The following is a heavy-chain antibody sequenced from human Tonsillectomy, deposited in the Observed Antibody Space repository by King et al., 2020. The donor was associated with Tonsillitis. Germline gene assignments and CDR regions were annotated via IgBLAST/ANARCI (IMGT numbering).Heavy chain of an antibody. V-gene: IGHV3-15*01. Sequence: VQLVESGGGLVKPGGSLRLSCAASGFTFSNAWMSWVRQAPGKGLEWVGRIKSKTDGGTTDYAAPVKGRFTISRDDSKNTLYLQMNSLKTEDTAVYYCTTDGVVSVIVGELDYWGQGTLVTVSS. D-gene: IGHD1-26*01. J-gene: IGHJ4*02. CDR2: IKSKTDGGTT. CDR1: GFTFSNAW. CDR3: TTDGVVSVIVGELDY.